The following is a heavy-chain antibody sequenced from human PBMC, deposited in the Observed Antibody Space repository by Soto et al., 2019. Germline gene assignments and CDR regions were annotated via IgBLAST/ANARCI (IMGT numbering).Heavy chain of an antibody. CDR1: GGSFSGYY. J-gene: IGHJ4*02. CDR3: SIGPAVSWQWLVLAFDY. CDR2: INHSGST. D-gene: IGHD6-19*01. Sequence: QVQLQQWGAGLLKPSETLSLTCAVYGGSFSGYYWSWIRQPPGKGLEWIGEINHSGSTNYNPSLKNKFTILVDTSKNQVSLKLSSVTAADTAVYYCSIGPAVSWQWLVLAFDYWGQGTLVTVSS. V-gene: IGHV4-34*01.